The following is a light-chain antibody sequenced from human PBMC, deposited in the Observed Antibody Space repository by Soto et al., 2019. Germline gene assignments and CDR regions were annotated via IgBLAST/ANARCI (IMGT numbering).Light chain of an antibody. Sequence: QSALTQPPSASGSLGQSVTISCTGTSSDVGGYNYVSWHQQHPGKAPKLMIYEVTKRPSGVPDRFSGSKSGNPASLTVSALQAEHEADYYCSSFAGGGNPVLFGGGTKLTVL. CDR3: SSFAGGGNPVL. J-gene: IGLJ2*01. CDR1: SSDVGGYNY. CDR2: EVT. V-gene: IGLV2-8*01.